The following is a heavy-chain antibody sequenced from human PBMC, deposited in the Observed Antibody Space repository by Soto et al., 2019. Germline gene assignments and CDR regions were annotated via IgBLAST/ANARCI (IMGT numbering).Heavy chain of an antibody. J-gene: IGHJ4*02. CDR1: GGNFSSYA. CDR2: IIPIFGTA. D-gene: IGHD3-22*01. CDR3: ARGDAAYDSIGYYYY. Sequence: SVKVSCKASGGNFSSYAISWVRQAPGQGLEWMGGIIPIFGTANYAQKFQGRVTITADESTSTAYMELSSLRSEDTAVYYCARGDAAYDSIGYYYYWGQGTLVTSPQ. V-gene: IGHV1-69*13.